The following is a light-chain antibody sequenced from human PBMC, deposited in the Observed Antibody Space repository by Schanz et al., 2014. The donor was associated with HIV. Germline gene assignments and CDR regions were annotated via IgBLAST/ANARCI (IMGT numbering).Light chain of an antibody. Sequence: IVLTQSPGTLSLSPGERGTLSCRASQSISSSLLAWYQKKPGQAPTLLIYASSIRASGIPDRFSGSGSGADFTLTISGLEPEDFAVYYCQQYGSSPLTFGGGTKVEIK. CDR3: QQYGSSPLT. CDR2: ASS. V-gene: IGKV3-20*01. CDR1: QSISSSL. J-gene: IGKJ4*01.